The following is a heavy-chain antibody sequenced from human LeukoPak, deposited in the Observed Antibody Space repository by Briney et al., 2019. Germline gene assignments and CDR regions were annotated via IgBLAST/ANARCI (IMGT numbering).Heavy chain of an antibody. Sequence: SETLSLTCTVSGGSISSYYWSWIRQPPGKGLEWIGYIYYSGSTNYNPSLKSRVTISVDTSKNQFSLKLSSVTAADTAVYYCARGLNYYDSSGYYPDAFDIWGQGTMVTVSS. V-gene: IGHV4-59*01. CDR2: IYYSGST. CDR3: ARGLNYYDSSGYYPDAFDI. D-gene: IGHD3-22*01. CDR1: GGSISSYY. J-gene: IGHJ3*02.